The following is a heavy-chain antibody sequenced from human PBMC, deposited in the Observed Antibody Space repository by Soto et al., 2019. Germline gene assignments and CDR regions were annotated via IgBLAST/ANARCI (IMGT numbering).Heavy chain of an antibody. V-gene: IGHV4-59*01. Sequence: SETLSLTCTVSGGSISSYYWSWIRQPPGKGLEWIGYIYYSGSTNYNPSLKSRVTISVDTSKNQFSLKLSPVTAADTAVYCCARDLSPAGRYYYYGMDVWGQGTTVTVSS. J-gene: IGHJ6*02. CDR2: IYYSGST. D-gene: IGHD2-2*01. CDR1: GGSISSYY. CDR3: ARDLSPAGRYYYYGMDV.